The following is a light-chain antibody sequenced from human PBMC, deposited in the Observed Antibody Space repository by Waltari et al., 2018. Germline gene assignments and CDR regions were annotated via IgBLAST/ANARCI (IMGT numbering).Light chain of an antibody. V-gene: IGKV1-8*01. CDR2: ATS. CDR1: QVIRRC. CDR3: QQYYSYPH. J-gene: IGKJ5*01. Sequence: AIRITQSPSSLSASTGDRVTITCRASQVIRRCLTWYQQKPGKAPQRFIYATSTLQSGVPSMFSGSGSGTDFTLPISCLQSEDFATYYCQQYYSYPHFGQGTRLEIK.